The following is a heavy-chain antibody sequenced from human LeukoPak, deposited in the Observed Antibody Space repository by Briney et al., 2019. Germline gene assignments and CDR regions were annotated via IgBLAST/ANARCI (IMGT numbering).Heavy chain of an antibody. CDR1: GFTFSSYG. V-gene: IGHV3-30*02. D-gene: IGHD1-1*01. CDR2: IRYDGSNK. Sequence: PGGSLRLSCAASGFTFSSYGMHWVRQAPGKGLEWVAFIRYDGSNKYYEDSVKGRFTISRDNSKNTLYLQMNSLSAEDTAVYYCAKDMTTATGFVDYWGQGTLVTVSS. CDR3: AKDMTTATGFVDY. J-gene: IGHJ4*02.